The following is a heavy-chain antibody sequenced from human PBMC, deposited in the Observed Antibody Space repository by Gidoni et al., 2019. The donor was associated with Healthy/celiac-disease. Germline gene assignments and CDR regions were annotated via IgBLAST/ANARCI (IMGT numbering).Heavy chain of an antibody. CDR3: ARGFRGSSSFYYYGMDV. V-gene: IGHV4-34*01. D-gene: IGHD6-6*01. Sequence: QVQLQQWGAGLLKPSETLSLTCAVYGGSFSGYYWNWIRQPPGKGLEWIGEINHSGSTNYNPSLKSRVTISVDTSKNQFSLKLSSVTAADTAVYYCARGFRGSSSFYYYGMDVWGQGTTVTVSS. CDR1: GGSFSGYY. CDR2: INHSGST. J-gene: IGHJ6*02.